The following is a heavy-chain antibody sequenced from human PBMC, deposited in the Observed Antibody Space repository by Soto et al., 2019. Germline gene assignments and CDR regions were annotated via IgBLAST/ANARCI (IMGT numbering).Heavy chain of an antibody. CDR2: ISAYNGNT. V-gene: IGHV1-18*01. CDR3: ARQGYCSGGSCYSAPYCYYYGMDV. D-gene: IGHD2-15*01. J-gene: IGHJ6*02. Sequence: QVQLVQSGAEVKKPGASVKVSCKASGYTFNSYGISWVRQAPGQGLEWMGWISAYNGNTNYAQKLQGRGTMTTDTCLSTAYMEIRSLRSDDTAVYYSARQGYCSGGSCYSAPYCYYYGMDVWGQGTTVTVSS. CDR1: GYTFNSYG.